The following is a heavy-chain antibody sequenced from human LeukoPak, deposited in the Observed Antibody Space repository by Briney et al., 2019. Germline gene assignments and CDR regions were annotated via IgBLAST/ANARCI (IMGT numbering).Heavy chain of an antibody. CDR2: ISTYNGNT. Sequence: ASVKVSCKASGYTFTSHGISWVRQAPGQGLEWMGWISTYNGNTNYAQKLQGRVSMTTDTSTSTACMELSSLRSEDTAVYYCARDRIRYDILTGYYLRALDAFDIWGQGTMVTVSS. CDR1: GYTFTSHG. V-gene: IGHV1-18*01. D-gene: IGHD3-9*01. J-gene: IGHJ3*02. CDR3: ARDRIRYDILTGYYLRALDAFDI.